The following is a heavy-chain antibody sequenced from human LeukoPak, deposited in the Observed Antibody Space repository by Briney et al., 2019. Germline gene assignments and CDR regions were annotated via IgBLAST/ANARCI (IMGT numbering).Heavy chain of an antibody. CDR1: GFTFSNYW. J-gene: IGHJ1*01. CDR3: ARSGAAGTYFQH. V-gene: IGHV3-7*01. D-gene: IGHD6-13*01. Sequence: GGSLRLSCAASGFTFSNYWMSWVRQAPGKGLEWVANIKQDGDEQYYVDSVRGRFTISRGNAKNSLYLQMDSLRAEDTAVYYCARSGAAGTYFQHWGQGTLVTVSS. CDR2: IKQDGDEQ.